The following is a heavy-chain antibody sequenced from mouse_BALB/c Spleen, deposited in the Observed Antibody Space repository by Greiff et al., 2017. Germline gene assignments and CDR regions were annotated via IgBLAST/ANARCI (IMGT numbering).Heavy chain of an antibody. CDR2: IFPGTGTT. V-gene: IGHV1S132*01. J-gene: IGHJ3*01. D-gene: IGHD2-1*01. Sequence: VRGVESGAELVKPGASVKLSCKTSGYTFTSYWIQWVKQRPGQGLGWIGEIFPGTGTTYYNEKFKGKATLTIDTSSSTAYMQLSSLTSEDSAVYFCARGGIYPFAYWGQGTLVTVSA. CDR1: GYTFTSYW. CDR3: ARGGIYPFAY.